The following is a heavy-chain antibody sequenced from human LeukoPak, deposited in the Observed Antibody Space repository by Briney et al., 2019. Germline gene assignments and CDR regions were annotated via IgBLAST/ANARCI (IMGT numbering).Heavy chain of an antibody. D-gene: IGHD2-2*02. CDR3: AREGEYCSSTSCYNYFDY. CDR1: GFTFSSYS. Sequence: GGSLRLSCAASGFTFSSYSMNWVRQAPGKGLEWILSISSSSSYIYYADSVKGRFTISRDNAKNSLYMQMNSLRADDTAVYYCAREGEYCSSTSCYNYFDYWGQGTLVTVSS. J-gene: IGHJ4*02. V-gene: IGHV3-21*01. CDR2: ISSSSSYI.